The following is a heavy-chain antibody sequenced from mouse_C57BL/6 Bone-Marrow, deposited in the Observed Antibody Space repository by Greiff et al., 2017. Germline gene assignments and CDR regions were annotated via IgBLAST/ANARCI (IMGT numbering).Heavy chain of an antibody. CDR1: GYTFTSYW. J-gene: IGHJ3*01. CDR3: ARGGPSFAY. V-gene: IGHV1-64*01. CDR2: IHPNSGST. Sequence: QVQLQQPGAELVKPGASVKLSCKASGYTFTSYWMHWVKQRPGQGLEWIGMIHPNSGSTNSNEKFKSKATLTLDKSSSTAYMQLSSLTSEDSAVYSCARGGPSFAYWGQGTLVTVSA.